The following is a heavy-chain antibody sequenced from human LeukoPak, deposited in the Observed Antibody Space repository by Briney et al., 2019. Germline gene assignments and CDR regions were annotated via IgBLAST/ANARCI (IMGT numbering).Heavy chain of an antibody. CDR3: ARGYDILTGYLDY. CDR2: IYYSGST. J-gene: IGHJ4*02. CDR1: GGSISSYY. D-gene: IGHD3-9*01. V-gene: IGHV4-59*01. Sequence: PSETLSLTCTVSGGSISSYYWSWIRQPPGKGLKWIGYIYYSGSTNYNPSLKSRVTISVDTSKNQFSLKLSSVTAADTAVYYCARGYDILTGYLDYWGQGTLVTVSS.